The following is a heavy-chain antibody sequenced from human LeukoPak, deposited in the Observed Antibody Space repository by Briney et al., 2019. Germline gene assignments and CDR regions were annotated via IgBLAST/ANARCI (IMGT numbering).Heavy chain of an antibody. CDR3: AKARWLDETYFGY. CDR2: ISWNSGSI. Sequence: SLRLSCAASGFTFDDYAMHWVRQAPGKGLEWVSGISWNSGSIGYADSVKGRFTISRDNAKNSLYLQMNSLRAEDTALYYCAKARWLDETYFGYWGQGTLVTVSS. V-gene: IGHV3-9*01. J-gene: IGHJ4*02. D-gene: IGHD6-19*01. CDR1: GFTFDDYA.